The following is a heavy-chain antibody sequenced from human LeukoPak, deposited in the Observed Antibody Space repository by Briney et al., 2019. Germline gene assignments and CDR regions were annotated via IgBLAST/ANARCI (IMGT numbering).Heavy chain of an antibody. CDR3: ARGGYYGSGNDFRFDP. D-gene: IGHD3-10*01. CDR2: VYYSGST. CDR1: GGSISSYY. V-gene: IGHV4-59*01. Sequence: SETLSLTCTVSGGSISSYYWSWIRQPPGKGLEWIGYVYYSGSTNYKPSLKSRVTISVDTSKNQFSLKLNSVTAADTAVYYCARGGYYGSGNDFRFDPWGQGTLVTVSS. J-gene: IGHJ5*02.